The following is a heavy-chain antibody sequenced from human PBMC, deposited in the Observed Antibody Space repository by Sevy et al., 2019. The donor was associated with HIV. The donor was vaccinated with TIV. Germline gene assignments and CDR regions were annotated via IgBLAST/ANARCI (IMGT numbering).Heavy chain of an antibody. CDR3: AKERGVPWGAYYFDY. Sequence: GGSLRLSCAASGFTLSSYVMSWVRQAPGKGLEWVSGISRSGGSTYYADSVKGRFTISRDNSKNTLYLQMNSLKAEDTAVYYCAKERGVPWGAYYFDYWGQGSLVTVSS. J-gene: IGHJ4*02. D-gene: IGHD1-1*01. CDR1: GFTLSSYV. V-gene: IGHV3-23*01. CDR2: ISRSGGST.